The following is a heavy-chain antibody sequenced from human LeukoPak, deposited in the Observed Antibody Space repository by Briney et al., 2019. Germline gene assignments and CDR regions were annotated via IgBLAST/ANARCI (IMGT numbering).Heavy chain of an antibody. J-gene: IGHJ4*02. CDR3: ASAPLRLGIVVPTY. Sequence: SQTLSLTCAVSGGSISSGSYSWSWIRQPAEKGLEFIGRIYTTRTTNYNPSLESRVTISSDTSKNQFSLKLSSVTAADTAVYYCASAPLRLGIVVPTYWGQGTLVTVSS. V-gene: IGHV4-61*02. D-gene: IGHD3-22*01. CDR2: IYTTRTT. CDR1: GGSISSGSYS.